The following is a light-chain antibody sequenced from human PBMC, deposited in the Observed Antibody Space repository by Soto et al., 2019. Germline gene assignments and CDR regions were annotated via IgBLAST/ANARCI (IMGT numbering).Light chain of an antibody. Sequence: EIVMTQSPATLFVSPGGKAAPSCRASQSVSGNLAWYQQTPGQAPRLLIYGASTRATGIPARFSGSGFGTEFTLTISSLKSEDFAVYYCQQYNYRPPAFGQGTRLEIK. J-gene: IGKJ5*01. CDR1: QSVSGN. CDR3: QQYNYRPPA. V-gene: IGKV3-15*01. CDR2: GAS.